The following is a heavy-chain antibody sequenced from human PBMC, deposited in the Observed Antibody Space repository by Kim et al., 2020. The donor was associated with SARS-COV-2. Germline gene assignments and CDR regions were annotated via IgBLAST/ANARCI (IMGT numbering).Heavy chain of an antibody. V-gene: IGHV3-30*18. CDR2: ISYDGSNK. D-gene: IGHD2-2*01. Sequence: GGSLRLSCAASGFTFSSYGMHWVRQAPGKGLEWVAVISYDGSNKYYADSVKGRFTISRDNSKNTLYLQMNSLRAEDTAVYYCAKDLYRTGDCSSTSCPEAIWDYWGQGTLVTVSS. J-gene: IGHJ4*02. CDR1: GFTFSSYG. CDR3: AKDLYRTGDCSSTSCPEAIWDY.